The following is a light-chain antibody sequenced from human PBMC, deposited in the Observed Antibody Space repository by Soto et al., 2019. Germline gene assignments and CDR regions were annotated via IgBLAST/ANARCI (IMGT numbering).Light chain of an antibody. J-gene: IGLJ3*02. V-gene: IGLV2-11*01. CDR2: DVI. Sequence: QSALTQSRSVSGSLGQSVTISCTGTSSDVGAYDFVSWYQQNPGKAPRLIIFDVIKRPSGVPDRFSGSKSGNTASLTISGLQSEDEADYHCSSYAGSHTYEVFGGGTKVTVL. CDR3: SSYAGSHTYEV. CDR1: SSDVGAYDF.